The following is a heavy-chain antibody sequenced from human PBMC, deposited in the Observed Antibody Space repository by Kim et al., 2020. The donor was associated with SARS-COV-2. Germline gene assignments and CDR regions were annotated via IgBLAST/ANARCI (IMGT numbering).Heavy chain of an antibody. Sequence: SETLSLTCTVSGGSINNYYWNWLRQPPGRGLEWIGYVYYNGFTIYNPPLKSRATISVDTSKNQFSLKMNSLTTADTAVYYCARRGWYYGSGSRNFDYWGRGTLVTVSS. CDR2: VYYNGFT. D-gene: IGHD3-10*01. J-gene: IGHJ4*02. V-gene: IGHV4-59*13. CDR1: GGSINNYY. CDR3: ARRGWYYGSGSRNFDY.